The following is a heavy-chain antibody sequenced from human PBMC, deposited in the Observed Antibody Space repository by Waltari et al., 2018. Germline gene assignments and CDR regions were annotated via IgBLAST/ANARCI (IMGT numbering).Heavy chain of an antibody. D-gene: IGHD3-10*02. V-gene: IGHV3-21*01. CDR3: ASASTMFIQGDY. CDR1: GFAFRSYA. Sequence: EVQLVESGGGLVKPGESLSLSWAASGFAFRSYAMIWVRQAPGKGLEWVSSISDNSNFIFYADSVEGRFTISRDNARNSLYLQMNSLRAEDTAIYYCASASTMFIQGDYWGLGTLVTVSS. J-gene: IGHJ4*02. CDR2: ISDNSNFI.